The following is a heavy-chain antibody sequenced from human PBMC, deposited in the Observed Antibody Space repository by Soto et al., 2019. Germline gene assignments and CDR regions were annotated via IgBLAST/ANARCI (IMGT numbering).Heavy chain of an antibody. CDR1: GGSISGYY. CDR3: AAAPRY. Sequence: TLSLTCSVSGGSISGYYWSWIRQTPEKGLEWIGYIYYSGSTNYNPSLKSRVTMLIDMSKNQFSLKLTSVSAADTAVYYCAAAPRYWGQGIRVT. CDR2: IYYSGST. J-gene: IGHJ4*02. V-gene: IGHV4-59*01. D-gene: IGHD2-15*01.